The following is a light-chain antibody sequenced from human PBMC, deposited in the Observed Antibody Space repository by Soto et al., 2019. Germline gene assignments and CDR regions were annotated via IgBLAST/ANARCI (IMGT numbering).Light chain of an antibody. CDR3: SSYTSSSILE. CDR1: SSDVGGYNY. V-gene: IGLV2-14*01. Sequence: QSALTQPASVSGSPGQSITISCTGTSSDVGGYNYVSWYQQHPGKAPKLMIYEVSNRPSGVSNRFSGSKSGNTASLTISGLQAEDEAEYYCSSYTSSSILEIGGGTKLTVL. J-gene: IGLJ2*01. CDR2: EVS.